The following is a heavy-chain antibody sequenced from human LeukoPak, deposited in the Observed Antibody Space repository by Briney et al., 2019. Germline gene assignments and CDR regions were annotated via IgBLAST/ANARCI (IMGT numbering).Heavy chain of an antibody. CDR2: IWYDGSNK. Sequence: GGSLRLSCAASGFTFSSYGMHWVRQAPGKGLEWVAVIWYDGSNKYYADSVKGRFTISRDNSKNTLYLQMNSLRAEDTAVYYCARGWEDIVVVPAAIHYWGRGTLVTVSS. V-gene: IGHV3-33*01. CDR1: GFTFSSYG. J-gene: IGHJ4*02. CDR3: ARGWEDIVVVPAAIHY. D-gene: IGHD2-2*01.